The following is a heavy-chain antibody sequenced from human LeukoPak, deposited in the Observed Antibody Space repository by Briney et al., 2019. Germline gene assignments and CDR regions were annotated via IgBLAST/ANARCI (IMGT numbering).Heavy chain of an antibody. CDR2: IYYSGST. J-gene: IGHJ4*02. CDR1: GGSISSYY. CDR3: ARGYSGYDWDPINDY. V-gene: IGHV4-59*08. Sequence: PSETLSLTCTVPGGSISSYYWSWIRQPPGKGLEWIGYIYYSGSTNYNPSLKSRVTISVDTSKNQFSLKLSSVTAADTAVYYCARGYSGYDWDPINDYWGQGTLVTVSS. D-gene: IGHD5-12*01.